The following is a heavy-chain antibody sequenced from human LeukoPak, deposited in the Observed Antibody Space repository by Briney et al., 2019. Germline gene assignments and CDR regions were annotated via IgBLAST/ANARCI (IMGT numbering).Heavy chain of an antibody. D-gene: IGHD5-12*01. V-gene: IGHV4-4*02. CDR2: IYHSGST. J-gene: IGHJ4*02. CDR1: GVSISSSNW. CDR3: ARGTPPVAYFDY. Sequence: TTSETLSLTCAVSGVSISSSNWWSWVRQPPGKGLEWIGEIYHSGSTNYNPSLKSRVTISVDKSKNQFSLKLSSVTAADTAVYYCARGTPPVAYFDYWGQGTLVTVSS.